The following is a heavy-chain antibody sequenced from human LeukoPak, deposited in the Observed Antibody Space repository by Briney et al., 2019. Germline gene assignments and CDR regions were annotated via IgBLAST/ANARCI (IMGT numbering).Heavy chain of an antibody. CDR2: ISSSSSYI. V-gene: IGHV3-21*01. CDR3: ARDSVTTFYYGMDV. D-gene: IGHD4-11*01. J-gene: IGHJ6*02. CDR1: GFTFSSYG. Sequence: GGSLRLSCAASGFTFSSYGMNWVRQAPGKGREWVSSISSSSSYIYYADSVKGRFTISRDNAKNSLYLQMNSLRAEDTAVYYCARDSVTTFYYGMDVWGQGTTVTVSS.